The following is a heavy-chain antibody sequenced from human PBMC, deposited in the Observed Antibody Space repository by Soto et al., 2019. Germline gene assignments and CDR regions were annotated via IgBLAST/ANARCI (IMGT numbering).Heavy chain of an antibody. CDR2: IYYSGST. J-gene: IGHJ4*02. V-gene: IGHV4-30-4*01. D-gene: IGHD6-13*01. Sequence: SETLSLTCTVSGGSISSGDYYWSWIRQPPGKGLEWIGYIYYSGSTNYNPSLKSRVTISVDTSKNQFSLKLSSVTAADTAVYYCARGRYSSRWFDYWGQGTLVTVSS. CDR3: ARGRYSSRWFDY. CDR1: GGSISSGDYY.